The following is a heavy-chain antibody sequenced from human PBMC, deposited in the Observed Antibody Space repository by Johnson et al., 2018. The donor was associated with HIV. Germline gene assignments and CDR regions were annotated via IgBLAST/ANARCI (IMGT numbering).Heavy chain of an antibody. Sequence: VQLVESGGVVVQPGGSLRLSCAASGFTFDDYTMHWVRQAPGKGLEWLSLISWDGGSTYYADSVKGRFTISRDNSKNSLYLQMNSLRAEDTALYYCARDIRSGYHAFDIWGQGTMVTVSS. D-gene: IGHD3-3*01. CDR3: ARDIRSGYHAFDI. CDR2: ISWDGGST. J-gene: IGHJ3*02. CDR1: GFTFDDYT. V-gene: IGHV3-43*01.